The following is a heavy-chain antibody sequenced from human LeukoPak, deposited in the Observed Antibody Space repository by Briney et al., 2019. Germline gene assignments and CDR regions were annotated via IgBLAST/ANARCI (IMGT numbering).Heavy chain of an antibody. V-gene: IGHV1-46*01. CDR2: INPSGGST. Sequence: ASVKVSCKASGYTFTSYYMHWVRQAPGQGLEWMGIINPSGGSTSYAQKFQGRVTMTRDMSTSTVYMELSSLRSEDTAVYYCATDPWADYLDYWGQGTLVTVST. D-gene: IGHD7-27*01. CDR3: ATDPWADYLDY. CDR1: GYTFTSYY. J-gene: IGHJ4*02.